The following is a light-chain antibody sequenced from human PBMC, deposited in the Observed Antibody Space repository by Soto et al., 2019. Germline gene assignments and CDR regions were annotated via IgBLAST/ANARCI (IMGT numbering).Light chain of an antibody. CDR1: QSVSSN. CDR2: DAS. CDR3: QQYNNWPPLT. J-gene: IGKJ4*01. Sequence: EIVMTQSPATLSVSPGERATLSCRASQSVSSNLAWYHQKPGQAPRLLIYDASTRATGIPARFSGSGSGTEFTLTISSLQSEDFAVYYCQQYNNWPPLTFGGGTKVEIK. V-gene: IGKV3-15*01.